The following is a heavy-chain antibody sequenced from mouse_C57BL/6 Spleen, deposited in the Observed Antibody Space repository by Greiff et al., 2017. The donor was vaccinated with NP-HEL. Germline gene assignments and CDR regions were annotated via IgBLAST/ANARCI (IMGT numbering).Heavy chain of an antibody. CDR3: TRVVAYYSNYGAMDY. CDR2: ISSGGDYI. Sequence: EVQLVESGEGLVKPGGSLKLSCAASGFTFSSYAMSWVRQTPEKRLEWVAYISSGGDYISYADTVKGRFTISRDNARNTRYLQMSSLKSVDTAMYYCTRVVAYYSNYGAMDYWGQGTSVTVSS. J-gene: IGHJ4*01. V-gene: IGHV5-9-1*02. D-gene: IGHD2-5*01. CDR1: GFTFSSYA.